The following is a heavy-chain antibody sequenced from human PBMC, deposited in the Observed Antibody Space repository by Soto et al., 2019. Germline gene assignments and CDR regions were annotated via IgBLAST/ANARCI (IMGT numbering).Heavy chain of an antibody. CDR2: IYPADSDT. CDR3: ARQFDTSGWYDY. V-gene: IGHV5-51*01. Sequence: PXASLKISCKVCGYSFTTYWIGRVRQMPGKGLECMGIIYPADSDTRYSPSFQGQVTISADKSISTAYLQWSSLKASDTAMYYCARQFDTSGWYDYWGQGTLVTAPQ. D-gene: IGHD6-19*01. J-gene: IGHJ4*02. CDR1: GYSFTTYW.